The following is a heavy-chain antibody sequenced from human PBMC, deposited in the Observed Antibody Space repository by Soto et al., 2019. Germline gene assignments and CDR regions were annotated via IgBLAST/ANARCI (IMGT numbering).Heavy chain of an antibody. CDR2: ISSSSSTI. Sequence: EVQLVESGGGLVQPGGSLRLSCAASGFTFSSYSMNWVRQAPGKGLEWVSYISSSSSTIYYADSVKGRFTISRDNAKNSLYLQMYSLRDEDTAVYYCAREALAVLNWFDPWGQGTLVTVSS. CDR3: AREALAVLNWFDP. V-gene: IGHV3-48*02. CDR1: GFTFSSYS. D-gene: IGHD6-19*01. J-gene: IGHJ5*02.